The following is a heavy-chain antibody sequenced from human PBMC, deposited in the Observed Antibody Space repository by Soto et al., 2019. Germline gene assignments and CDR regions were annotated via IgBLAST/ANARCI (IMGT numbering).Heavy chain of an antibody. J-gene: IGHJ4*02. Sequence: GGSLRLSCAASGFTFSNAWMSWVRQAPGKGLEWVGLIKTKTDGGTTDYTAPVKGRFTISRDDSENTLYLQMNSLKTEDTAVYYCTTGFDFRGQGTLVTDSS. D-gene: IGHD3-3*01. V-gene: IGHV3-15*01. CDR2: IKTKTDGGTT. CDR3: TTGFDF. CDR1: GFTFSNAW.